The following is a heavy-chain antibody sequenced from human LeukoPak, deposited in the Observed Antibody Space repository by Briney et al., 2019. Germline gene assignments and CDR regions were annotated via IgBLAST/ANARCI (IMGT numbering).Heavy chain of an antibody. CDR2: ISSSSRFI. D-gene: IGHD6-6*01. V-gene: IGHV3-21*01. J-gene: IGHJ4*02. CDR3: ARDSRQLVGGGNFDY. CDR1: GSTFSTSG. Sequence: PGGCLRLSCAASGSTFSTSGMNSVSQAPGKGLEWVSSISSSSRFIYYADSVKGRFTISRDNTRNSLYLQMNSLRAEDTAVYYCARDSRQLVGGGNFDYWGQGTLVTVSS.